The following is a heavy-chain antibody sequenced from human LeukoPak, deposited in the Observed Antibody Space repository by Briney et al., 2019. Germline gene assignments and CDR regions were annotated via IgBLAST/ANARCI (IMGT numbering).Heavy chain of an antibody. D-gene: IGHD3-22*01. Sequence: PSETLSLTCTVSGGSISSGGYYWSWIRQHPGKGLEWIGYIYYSGSTYYNPSLKSRVTISVDTSKNQFSLKLSSVTAADTAVYYCARTVYDSSGYYHFDYWGQGTLVTVSS. CDR1: GGSISSGGYY. CDR2: IYYSGST. CDR3: ARTVYDSSGYYHFDY. J-gene: IGHJ4*02. V-gene: IGHV4-31*03.